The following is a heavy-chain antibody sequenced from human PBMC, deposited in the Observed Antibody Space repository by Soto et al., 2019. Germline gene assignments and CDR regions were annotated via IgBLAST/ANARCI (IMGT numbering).Heavy chain of an antibody. CDR1: GFTFSSYG. Sequence: GGSLRLSCAASGFTFSSYGMHWVRQAPGKGLEWVAVIWYDGSNKYYADSVKGRFTISRDNSKNTLYLQMNSLRAEDTAVYYCARGDPYYYGMDVWGQGTTVTVSS. CDR2: IWYDGSNK. V-gene: IGHV3-33*01. CDR3: ARGDPYYYGMDV. J-gene: IGHJ6*02. D-gene: IGHD2-21*01.